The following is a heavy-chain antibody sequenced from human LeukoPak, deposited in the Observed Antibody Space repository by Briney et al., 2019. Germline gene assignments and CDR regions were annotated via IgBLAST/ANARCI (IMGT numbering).Heavy chain of an antibody. CDR1: GFTFRNYV. D-gene: IGHD3-10*01. V-gene: IGHV3-30-3*01. J-gene: IGHJ4*02. CDR2: TSSDLNVK. Sequence: GGSLGLSCAASGFTFRNYVIHWIRQAPGKGLEWVAVTSSDLNVKLYADSVKGRFTISRDNSRSTLYLQMNSLRPEDTAIYYCAREGYYGSGSPPSLYFDYWGQGTLVTVSS. CDR3: AREGYYGSGSPPSLYFDY.